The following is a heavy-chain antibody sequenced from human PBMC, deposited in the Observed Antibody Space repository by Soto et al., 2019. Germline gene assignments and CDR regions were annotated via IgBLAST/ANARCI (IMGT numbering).Heavy chain of an antibody. D-gene: IGHD3-22*01. V-gene: IGHV3-53*01. CDR3: ARGHYYDSSGSTRDY. CDR2: IYSGGST. Sequence: ESGGGLIQPGGSLRLSCAASGFTVSSNYMSWVRQAPGKGLEWVSVIYSGGSTYYADSVKGRFTISRDNSKNTLYLQMNSLRAEDTAVYYCARGHYYDSSGSTRDYWGQGTLVTVSS. CDR1: GFTVSSNY. J-gene: IGHJ4*02.